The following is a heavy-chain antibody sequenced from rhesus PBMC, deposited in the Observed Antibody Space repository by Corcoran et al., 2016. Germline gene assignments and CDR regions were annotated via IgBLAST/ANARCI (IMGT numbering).Heavy chain of an antibody. CDR2: INSESTTI. J-gene: IGHJ3*01. Sequence: EVHLVESGGGLAEPGGSLRLYCAAYGSTFRTYWMHWIRWAPGKGLEWISGINSESTTIYYADSVKDRFTISREDAENTVYLQMKSLRPEDAAVYYCVKEDDAFDFWGQGLRVTVSS. CDR1: GSTFRTYW. V-gene: IGHV3-14*01. CDR3: VKEDDAFDF.